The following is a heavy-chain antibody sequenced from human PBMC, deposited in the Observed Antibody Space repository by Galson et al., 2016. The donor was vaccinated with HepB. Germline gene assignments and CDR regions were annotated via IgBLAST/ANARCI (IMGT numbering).Heavy chain of an antibody. V-gene: IGHV3-7*01. CDR1: GFTFSDCW. CDR3: ARDRCVGDTSGYYNIDC. Sequence: SLRLSCAASGFTFSDCWMAWVRQTPGKGLEWVVSINQDGSERSYVDSVKGRFTVSRDNARNSVYLQMNSLRAEDTAVYYCARDRCVGDTSGYYNIDCWGQGTLVTVAS. D-gene: IGHD3-22*01. J-gene: IGHJ4*02. CDR2: INQDGSER.